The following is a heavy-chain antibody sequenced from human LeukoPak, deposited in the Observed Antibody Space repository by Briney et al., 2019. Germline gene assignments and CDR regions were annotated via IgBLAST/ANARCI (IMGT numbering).Heavy chain of an antibody. Sequence: GGSLRLSCAASGFTFSSYWMTWVRQAPGKGLEWVANIKQDGSEKNYVDSVKGRFTISRDNAKNSLYLQMNSLRAEDTAVYYCARPHCSGGSCYSSWLDPWGQGTLVTVSS. V-gene: IGHV3-7*04. CDR3: ARPHCSGGSCYSSWLDP. CDR1: GFTFSSYW. J-gene: IGHJ5*02. D-gene: IGHD2-15*01. CDR2: IKQDGSEK.